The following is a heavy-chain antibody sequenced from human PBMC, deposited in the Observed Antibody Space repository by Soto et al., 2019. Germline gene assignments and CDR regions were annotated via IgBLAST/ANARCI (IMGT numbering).Heavy chain of an antibody. Sequence: GSLRLSCAASGFAFSSYAMSWVRQAPVRGLEWVSAIRASSSSTFYADSVKGRFTISRDNSKNTLYLQMNSLRPEDTAVYHCAPLGGYYFDSSGYSNGYWGQGTLLTFCS. CDR2: IRASSSST. V-gene: IGHV3-23*01. D-gene: IGHD3-22*01. CDR3: APLGGYYFDSSGYSNGY. J-gene: IGHJ4*02. CDR1: GFAFSSYA.